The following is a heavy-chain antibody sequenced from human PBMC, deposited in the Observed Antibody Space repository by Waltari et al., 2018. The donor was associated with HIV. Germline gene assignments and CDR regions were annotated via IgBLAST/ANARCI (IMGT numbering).Heavy chain of an antibody. CDR3: ARVPYYYDSSGYTV. CDR2: IYYSGST. J-gene: IGHJ4*02. CDR1: GGSISSSSYY. D-gene: IGHD3-22*01. Sequence: QLQLQESGPGLVKPSETLSLTCTVSGGSISSSSYYWGWIRQPPGKGLELIGSIYYSGSTYDNPSLKSRVTISVDTSKNQFSLKLSSVTAADTAVYYCARVPYYYDSSGYTVWGQGTLVTVSS. V-gene: IGHV4-39*07.